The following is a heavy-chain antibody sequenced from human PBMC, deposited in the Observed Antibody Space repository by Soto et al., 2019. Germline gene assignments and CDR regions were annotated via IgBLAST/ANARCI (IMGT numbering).Heavy chain of an antibody. Sequence: PETLSLTCGVSGYSISSGYYWGWIRQPPGKGREWIASIYHSGSTYYNPSLKSRITISLDTSKNQFSLKLSAVTAADTAVYYCARDLSGSYFVYWGQGHLVT. CDR3: ARDLSGSYFVY. J-gene: IGHJ4*02. CDR2: IYHSGST. V-gene: IGHV4-38-2*02. CDR1: GYSISSGYY. D-gene: IGHD3-10*01.